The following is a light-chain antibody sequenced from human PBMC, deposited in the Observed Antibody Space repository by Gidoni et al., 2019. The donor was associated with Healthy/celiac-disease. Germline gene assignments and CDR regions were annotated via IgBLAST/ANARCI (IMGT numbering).Light chain of an antibody. CDR2: DAS. Sequence: EMVLTQSPATLSLSPGERATISCRASQSVSSYLAWYQQKPVQAPRLLIYDASNRATGIPARFSGSGSGTDFTLTISSLEPEDFAVYYCQQRSNWPLYTFGQGTKLEIK. CDR1: QSVSSY. V-gene: IGKV3-11*01. CDR3: QQRSNWPLYT. J-gene: IGKJ2*01.